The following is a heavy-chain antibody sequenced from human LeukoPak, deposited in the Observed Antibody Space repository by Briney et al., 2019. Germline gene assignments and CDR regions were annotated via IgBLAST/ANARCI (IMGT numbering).Heavy chain of an antibody. J-gene: IGHJ4*02. CDR3: ARDHALYYYGSGSYNDY. CDR2: ISYDGSNE. Sequence: SGGSLRPSCAASGFTFSSYAMHWLRQAPGRGLECLSVISYDGSNEYNADSVKGRFTISRDNSKNTLYLQMNSLRAEDTAVYYCARDHALYYYGSGSYNDYWGQGTLVTVSS. CDR1: GFTFSSYA. V-gene: IGHV3-30*04. D-gene: IGHD3-10*01.